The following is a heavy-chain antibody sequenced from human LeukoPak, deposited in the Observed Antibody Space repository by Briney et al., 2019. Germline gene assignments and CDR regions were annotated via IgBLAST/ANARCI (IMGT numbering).Heavy chain of an antibody. CDR1: GYTFTKYA. J-gene: IGHJ4*02. D-gene: IGHD6-19*01. V-gene: IGHV1-3*01. Sequence: ASVKVSCKASGYTFTKYAMHWVRQAPGQRLEWMGWINAGNGDTKYSQKFQGRVIITRDTSATTAYMELNSLRSEDTAVYYCARETLRGYLSGWFDYWGQGTLVTVSS. CDR3: ARETLRGYLSGWFDY. CDR2: INAGNGDT.